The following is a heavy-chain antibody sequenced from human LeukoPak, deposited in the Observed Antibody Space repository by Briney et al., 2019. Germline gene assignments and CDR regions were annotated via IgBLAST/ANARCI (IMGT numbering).Heavy chain of an antibody. D-gene: IGHD2-8*01. CDR3: VQLMGEIDY. V-gene: IGHV3-74*01. Sequence: PTGGFLRLSCAASGFTFNIYWMHWVRQAPGKGLVWVSRINTDGTYTTYADSVKGRFTISRDNAKNTLYLQMNSLRAEDTAVYYCVQLMGEIDYWGQGTVVSVSS. CDR1: GFTFNIYW. J-gene: IGHJ4*02. CDR2: INTDGTYT.